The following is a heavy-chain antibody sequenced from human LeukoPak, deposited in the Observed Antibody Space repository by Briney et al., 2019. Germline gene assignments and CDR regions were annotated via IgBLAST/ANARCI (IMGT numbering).Heavy chain of an antibody. Sequence: GGSLRLSCAASGFTFSSYSMNWVRQAPGKGLEWVSYISSSSSTIYYADSVKGRFTISRDNAKNSLYLQMNSLRAEDTAVYYCARSSDSGSSPSDYWGQGTLVAVSS. CDR1: GFTFSSYS. J-gene: IGHJ4*02. V-gene: IGHV3-48*04. CDR3: ARSSDSGSSPSDY. D-gene: IGHD1-26*01. CDR2: ISSSSSTI.